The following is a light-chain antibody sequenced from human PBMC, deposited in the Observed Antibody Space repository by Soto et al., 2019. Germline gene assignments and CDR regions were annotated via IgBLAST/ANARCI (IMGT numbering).Light chain of an antibody. CDR1: ESLSTY. CDR3: QSSNDWPFT. CDR2: GAS. J-gene: IGKJ2*01. Sequence: EIVMTQSPATLSVSPGERVTLSCRASESLSTYLAWYQQKPGQAPRLLIYGASTKATGIPARFSGSGSATDFTLTISSLPSEDSAVYYCQSSNDWPFTFGQGTTLEI. V-gene: IGKV3-15*01.